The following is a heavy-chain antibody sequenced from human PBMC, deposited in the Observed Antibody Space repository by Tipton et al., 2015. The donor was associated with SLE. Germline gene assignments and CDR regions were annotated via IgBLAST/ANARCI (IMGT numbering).Heavy chain of an antibody. Sequence: SLRLSCAASGFTFSSSELNWVRQAPGKGLEWVSYISASGSFISYADSVRGRFTMSRDNAKNSLYLQMHSLRADDTAIYYCATDEAGIRDFDYWGQGTLVTVSS. J-gene: IGHJ4*02. D-gene: IGHD1-14*01. CDR1: GFTFSSSE. V-gene: IGHV3-48*03. CDR2: ISASGSFI. CDR3: ATDEAGIRDFDY.